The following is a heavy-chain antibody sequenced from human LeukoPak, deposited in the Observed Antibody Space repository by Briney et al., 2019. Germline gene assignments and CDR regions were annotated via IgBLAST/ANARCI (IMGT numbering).Heavy chain of an antibody. CDR2: INTNNGNT. V-gene: IGHV1-18*01. D-gene: IGHD6-13*01. CDR3: ARGPIAAAGDY. Sequence: GASVKVSCKASGYIFTNYGITWVRQAPGQGLEWMGWINTNNGNTNYAQKPQGRVTMTTDTSTTTAYMELRSLRSDDTAVYYCARGPIAAAGDYWGQGTLVTVSS. J-gene: IGHJ4*02. CDR1: GYIFTNYG.